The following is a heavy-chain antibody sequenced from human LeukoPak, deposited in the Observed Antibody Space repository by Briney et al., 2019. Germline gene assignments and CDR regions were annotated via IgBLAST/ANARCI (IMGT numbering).Heavy chain of an antibody. J-gene: IGHJ4*02. CDR1: GSTFCPYS. V-gene: IGHV3-21*01. CDR3: AREGPEQDFDY. CDR2: IGGSSRSI. Sequence: GGSLRLSCVASGSTFCPYSMNWVRQAPGKGLEWVSSIGGSSRSIYYADSVKGRFTVSRDNAKNSVHLQMNSLRAEDTAVYYCAREGPEQDFDYWGQGTLVTVSS. D-gene: IGHD1/OR15-1a*01.